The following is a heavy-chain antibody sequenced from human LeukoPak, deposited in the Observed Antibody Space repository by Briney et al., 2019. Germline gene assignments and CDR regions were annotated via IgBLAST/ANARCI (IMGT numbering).Heavy chain of an antibody. D-gene: IGHD3-22*01. CDR3: AKDFYDNSGSRYDY. Sequence: GGSLRLSCAASGFTFSSYSMNWVRQAPGKGLEWVSSISSSSSYIYYADSVKGRFTISRDNSKNTLYMQMNSLRAEDTAVYYCAKDFYDNSGSRYDYWGQGTLVTVSS. CDR1: GFTFSSYS. CDR2: ISSSSSYI. J-gene: IGHJ4*02. V-gene: IGHV3-21*04.